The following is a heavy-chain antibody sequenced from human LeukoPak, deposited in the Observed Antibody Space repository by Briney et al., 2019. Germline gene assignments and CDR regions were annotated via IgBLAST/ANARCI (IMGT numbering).Heavy chain of an antibody. D-gene: IGHD5-12*01. CDR2: MSSSSSYI. J-gene: IGHJ4*02. Sequence: GGSLRLSCAASGFIFSSYSMNWVRQAPGKGLEWVSSMSSSSSYIYYADSVKGRFTISRDKAKNSLYLQMNSLRADNTAIHYCAREGMVATFDYWGQGTLVTVSS. V-gene: IGHV3-21*01. CDR1: GFIFSSYS. CDR3: AREGMVATFDY.